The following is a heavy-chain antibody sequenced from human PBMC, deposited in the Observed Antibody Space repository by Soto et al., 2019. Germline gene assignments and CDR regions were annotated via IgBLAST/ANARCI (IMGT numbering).Heavy chain of an antibody. V-gene: IGHV3-74*01. CDR3: ASDSGYDLTIDY. Sequence: GGSLSLSCAASGFTFISYWIHLFRQAPGKWLVWVSRINSDGSSTSYADSVKGRFTISRDNAKNTLYLQMNSLRAEDTAVYYCASDSGYDLTIDYWGQGTLVTVSS. D-gene: IGHD5-12*01. CDR2: INSDGSST. CDR1: GFTFISYW. J-gene: IGHJ4*02.